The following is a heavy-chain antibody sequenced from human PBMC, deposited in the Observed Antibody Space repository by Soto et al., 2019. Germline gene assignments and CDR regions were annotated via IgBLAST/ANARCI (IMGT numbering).Heavy chain of an antibody. CDR3: ITTYSRSPARHYLDV. CDR2: IKSKSSGGTA. D-gene: IGHD1-26*01. V-gene: IGHV3-15*01. CDR1: GFTINNAW. Sequence: EVQLVESGGDLVKPGGSLRLSCAASGFTINNAWMSWVRQAPGKGLEWVARIKSKSSGGTADYAAPVKGRFTISRDDSENMMYLQMNSLKIDDTAVYYCITTYSRSPARHYLDVWGQGTPVTVSA. J-gene: IGHJ4*02.